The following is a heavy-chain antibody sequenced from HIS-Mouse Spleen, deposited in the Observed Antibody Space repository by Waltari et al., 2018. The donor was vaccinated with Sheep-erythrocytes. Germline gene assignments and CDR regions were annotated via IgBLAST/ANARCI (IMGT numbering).Heavy chain of an antibody. CDR2: IYYSGST. CDR1: GGSISSYY. V-gene: IGHV4-59*08. D-gene: IGHD1-26*01. J-gene: IGHJ3*02. Sequence: QVQLQESGPGLVKPSETLSLTCTVSGGSISSYYWSWIRQPPGKGLEWIGYIYYSGSTNYNPSLTSRVTISVDTSKNQFSLKLSSVTAADTAVYYCARFSRPRFWPVGATAFDIWGQGTMVTVSS. CDR3: ARFSRPRFWPVGATAFDI.